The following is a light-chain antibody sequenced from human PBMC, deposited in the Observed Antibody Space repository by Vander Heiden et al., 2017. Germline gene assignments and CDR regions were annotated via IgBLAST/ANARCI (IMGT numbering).Light chain of an antibody. V-gene: IGKV3-11*01. J-gene: IGKJ4*01. CDR1: QSVSSY. CDR2: DAS. CDR3: QRSNNTALT. Sequence: EIVLPQSPVTLSLSPGERATLSCRASQSVSSYLAWYQQRPGQAPRLLMYDASNRQTGIPSRFSGSGSGTDFTLTISSLDPEDFAVYYCQRSNNTALTFGQGTKMEIK.